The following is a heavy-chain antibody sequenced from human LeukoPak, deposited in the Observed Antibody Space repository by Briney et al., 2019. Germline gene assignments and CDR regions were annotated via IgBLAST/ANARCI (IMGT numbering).Heavy chain of an antibody. J-gene: IGHJ4*02. Sequence: GGSLRLSCAASGFTFSSYSMNWVRQAPGKGLEWVSYISSSSSTIYYADSVKGRFTISRDNAKNSLYLQMSGLRAEDTAVYYCAREGSDYDQDFWGQGTLVTVSS. D-gene: IGHD4-17*01. CDR3: AREGSDYDQDF. V-gene: IGHV3-48*04. CDR2: ISSSSSTI. CDR1: GFTFSSYS.